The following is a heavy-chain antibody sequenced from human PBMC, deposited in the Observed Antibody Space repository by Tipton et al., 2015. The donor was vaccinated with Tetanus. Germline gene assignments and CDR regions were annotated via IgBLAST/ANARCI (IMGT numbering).Heavy chain of an antibody. V-gene: IGHV1-18*01. CDR1: GYTFTSYG. Sequence: QLVQSGAEVKKPGASVKVSCKASGYTFTSYGISWVRQAPGQGLEWMGWISAYNGNTNYAQKLQGRVTMTTDTPASTAYMELRSLRSDDTAVYYCARVPTNPLAVDRPTDYWGQGTLVTVSS. D-gene: IGHD6-19*01. J-gene: IGHJ4*02. CDR2: ISAYNGNT. CDR3: ARVPTNPLAVDRPTDY.